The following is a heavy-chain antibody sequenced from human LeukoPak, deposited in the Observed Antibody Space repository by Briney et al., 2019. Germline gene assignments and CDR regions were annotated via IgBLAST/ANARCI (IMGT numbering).Heavy chain of an antibody. CDR1: GFTVSSNY. Sequence: PGGSLRLSCAASGFTVSSNYMSWVRQAPGKGLEWVSVIYSGGSTYYADSVKGRFTISRDNSKNTLYLQMNSLRAEDTAVYYCARDIAGGYNYPAGTPKYYYYGMDVWGQGTTVTVSS. CDR3: ARDIAGGYNYPAGTPKYYYYGMDV. V-gene: IGHV3-66*01. J-gene: IGHJ6*02. CDR2: IYSGGST. D-gene: IGHD5-24*01.